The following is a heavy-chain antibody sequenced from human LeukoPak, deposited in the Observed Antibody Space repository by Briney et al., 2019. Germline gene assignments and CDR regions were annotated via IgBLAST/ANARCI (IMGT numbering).Heavy chain of an antibody. V-gene: IGHV1-2*02. CDR1: GYTFTGYY. J-gene: IGHJ4*02. CDR2: INPNSGYT. D-gene: IGHD3-22*01. CDR3: AREEANTRIHFDY. Sequence: ASVKVSCKASGYTFTGYYMHWVRQAPGRGLEWMGYINPNSGYTNYAQKFQDRVTVTRDTSISTAYMELSRLRSDDTAVYYCAREEANTRIHFDYWGQGTLVTVSS.